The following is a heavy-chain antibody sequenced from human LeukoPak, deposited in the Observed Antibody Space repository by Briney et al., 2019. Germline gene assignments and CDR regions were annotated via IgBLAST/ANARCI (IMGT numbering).Heavy chain of an antibody. V-gene: IGHV4-4*07. CDR2: FYPTGVN. CDR1: GGSFSRSY. Sequence: PSETLSLTCTVSGGSFSRSYWSWNRQPAGKGLEWIGRFYPTGVNNYHPSLRSRVTMSVDTSKNQFFVKLNSVTAADTAVYYCAKVAGASEKYFDYWGQGILVTVSS. D-gene: IGHD1-26*01. CDR3: AKVAGASEKYFDY. J-gene: IGHJ4*02.